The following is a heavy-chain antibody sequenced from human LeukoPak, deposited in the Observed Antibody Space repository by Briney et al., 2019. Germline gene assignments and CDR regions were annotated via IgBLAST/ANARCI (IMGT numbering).Heavy chain of an antibody. J-gene: IGHJ1*01. CDR3: ARGYPAEYFQH. Sequence: GRSLRLSCAASGFTFDDYAMHWVRQAPGKGLEWVSGISWNSGSIGYADSVKGRFTISRDNAKNSLYLQMNSLRAEDTALYYCARGYPAEYFQHWGQGTLVTVSS. D-gene: IGHD3-16*02. CDR2: ISWNSGSI. CDR1: GFTFDDYA. V-gene: IGHV3-9*01.